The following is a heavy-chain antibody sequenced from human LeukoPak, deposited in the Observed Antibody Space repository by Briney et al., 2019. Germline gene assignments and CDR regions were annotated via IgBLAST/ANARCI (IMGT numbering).Heavy chain of an antibody. J-gene: IGHJ3*02. CDR3: ARYSGSSTGAFDI. D-gene: IGHD1-26*01. CDR2: IIPILGTA. V-gene: IGHV1-69*11. CDR1: GGTFSSYA. Sequence: SVKVSCKASGGTFSSYAISWVRQAPGQGLEWMGRIIPILGTANYAQKFQGRVTITADESTSTAYMELSSLRSEDTAVYYCARYSGSSTGAFDIWGQGTMVTVSS.